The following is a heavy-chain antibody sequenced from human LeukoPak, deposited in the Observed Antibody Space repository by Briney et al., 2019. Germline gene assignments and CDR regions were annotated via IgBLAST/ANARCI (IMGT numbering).Heavy chain of an antibody. Sequence: ASVKVSCKASGYTFTSYGINWVRQAPGQGLEWMGWISTYNGNTNYAPKLQGRVTMTTDTSTSTAYMELRSLRSDDTAVYYCARDPYHEILPGYGSAMGFWGQGTMVTVSS. V-gene: IGHV1-18*01. J-gene: IGHJ4*02. CDR1: GYTFTSYG. CDR3: ARDPYHEILPGYGSAMGF. CDR2: ISTYNGNT. D-gene: IGHD3-9*01.